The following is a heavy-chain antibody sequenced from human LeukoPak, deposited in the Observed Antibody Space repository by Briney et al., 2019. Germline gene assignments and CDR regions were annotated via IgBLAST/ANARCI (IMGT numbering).Heavy chain of an antibody. J-gene: IGHJ4*02. V-gene: IGHV4-30-4*01. D-gene: IGHD6-19*01. CDR1: GGSISSGDYY. CDR2: IYYSGST. Sequence: SETLSLTCTVSGGSISSGDYYWSWIRQPPGKGLEWIGYIYYSGSTYYNPSLKSRVTISVDTSKNQFSLKLSSVTAADTAVYYCARGISYSSGWYYFDYWGQGTLVTVSS. CDR3: ARGISYSSGWYYFDY.